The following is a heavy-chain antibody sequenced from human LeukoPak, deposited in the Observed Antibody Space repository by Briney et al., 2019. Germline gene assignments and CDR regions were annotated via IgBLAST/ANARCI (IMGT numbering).Heavy chain of an antibody. D-gene: IGHD6-19*01. Sequence: GGSLRLSCAASGFTFIDYDMHWVRQVIGKGLEWVSAIGIRGDTHDSGSVKGRFTISRENAESSLYLQMNSLRAEDTAVYYCARGGIQVSGIDEFDYWGQGTLVTVSS. V-gene: IGHV3-13*01. CDR3: ARGGIQVSGIDEFDY. CDR2: IGIRGDT. J-gene: IGHJ4*02. CDR1: GFTFIDYD.